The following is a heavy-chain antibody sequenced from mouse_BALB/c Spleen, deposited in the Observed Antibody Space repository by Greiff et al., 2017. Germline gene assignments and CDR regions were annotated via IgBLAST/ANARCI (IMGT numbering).Heavy chain of an antibody. Sequence: VQLQESGGGLVKPGGSLKLSCAASGFTFSDYYMYWVRQTPEKRLEWVATISDGGSYTYYPDSVKGRFTISRDNAKNNLYLQMSSLKSEDTAMYYCARGPIHYYGTRAMDYWGQGTSVTVSS. D-gene: IGHD1-2*01. V-gene: IGHV5-4*02. CDR3: ARGPIHYYGTRAMDY. J-gene: IGHJ4*01. CDR1: GFTFSDYY. CDR2: ISDGGSYT.